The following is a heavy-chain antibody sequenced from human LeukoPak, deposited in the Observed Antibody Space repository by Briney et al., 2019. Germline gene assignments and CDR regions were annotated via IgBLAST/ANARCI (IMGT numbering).Heavy chain of an antibody. V-gene: IGHV3-48*03. Sequence: GGSLRLSCAASGFSFSSYEMNWDRQAPGKGLEWVSYITRSGTTVYYADSVKGRFTISRDNAMSSLYLQMNNLRAEDTAVYNCARGRYNWNDPTLMDVWGQGTTVTVSS. CDR1: GFSFSSYE. CDR2: ITRSGTTV. J-gene: IGHJ6*02. D-gene: IGHD1-1*01. CDR3: ARGRYNWNDPTLMDV.